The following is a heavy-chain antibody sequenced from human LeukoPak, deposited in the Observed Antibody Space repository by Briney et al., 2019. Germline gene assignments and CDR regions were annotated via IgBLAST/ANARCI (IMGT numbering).Heavy chain of an antibody. CDR1: GGSISSYY. CDR2: IYYSGST. CDR3: ARGYYYGSGSLLTGFDP. D-gene: IGHD3-10*01. Sequence: PSETLSLTCTVSGGSISSYYWSWIRQPPGKGLEWIGYIYYSGSTNYNPSLKSRVTISVDTSKNQFSLKLSSVTAADTAAYYCARGYYYGSGSLLTGFDPWGQGILVTVSS. J-gene: IGHJ5*02. V-gene: IGHV4-59*01.